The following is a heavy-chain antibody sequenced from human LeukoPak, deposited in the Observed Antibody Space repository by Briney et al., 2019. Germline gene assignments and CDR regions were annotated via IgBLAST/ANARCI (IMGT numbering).Heavy chain of an antibody. Sequence: GGSLRLSCAASGFTFSSYAMSWVRQAPGKGLEWVSAISGSGGSTYYADSVKGRFTITRDNSKNTLYLQMNSLRAEDTAVYYCAKVPYSSSWYYFDYWGQGTLVTVSS. CDR3: AKVPYSSSWYYFDY. CDR1: GFTFSSYA. D-gene: IGHD6-13*01. V-gene: IGHV3-23*01. J-gene: IGHJ4*02. CDR2: ISGSGGST.